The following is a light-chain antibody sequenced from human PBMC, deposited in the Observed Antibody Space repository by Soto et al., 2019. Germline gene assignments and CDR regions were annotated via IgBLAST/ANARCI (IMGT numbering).Light chain of an antibody. CDR1: QSINIY. J-gene: IGKJ2*01. CDR2: AAS. Sequence: DLQMTPSPSSLSASVGDRVTITCRASQSINIYLNWYQQKPGRAPKLVINAASRLQSGVPSRFSSSGSGTDFTLSISALQPGDLATYYCQQSYSTPHTVGEGTNLEIK. V-gene: IGKV1-39*01. CDR3: QQSYSTPHT.